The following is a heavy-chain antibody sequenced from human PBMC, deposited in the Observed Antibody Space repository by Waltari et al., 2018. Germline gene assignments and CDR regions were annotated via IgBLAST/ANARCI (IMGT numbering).Heavy chain of an antibody. CDR2: MYSCGST. V-gene: IGHV3-53*01. CDR3: ASIQYAFDI. CDR1: GFTVSSNY. D-gene: IGHD4-4*01. J-gene: IGHJ3*02. Sequence: EVQLVESGGGLIQPGGSLRLSCAASGFTVSSNYMSWVRQAPGKGFVWVSVMYSCGSTYYADSVKGRFTISRDNSKNTLYLQMNSLRAEDTAVYYCASIQYAFDIWGQGTMVTVSS.